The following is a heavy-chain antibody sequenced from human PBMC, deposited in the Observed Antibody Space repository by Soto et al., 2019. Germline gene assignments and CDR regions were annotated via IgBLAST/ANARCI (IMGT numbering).Heavy chain of an antibody. Sequence: ASVKVSCKASGYTFTSYAMHWVRQAPGQRLEWMGWINAGNGNTKYSQKLQGRVTMTTDTSTSTAYMELRSLRSDDTAVYYCARPMYYYDSSGPGGAFDIWGQGTMVTVSS. V-gene: IGHV1-3*01. D-gene: IGHD3-22*01. CDR3: ARPMYYYDSSGPGGAFDI. CDR1: GYTFTSYA. CDR2: INAGNGNT. J-gene: IGHJ3*02.